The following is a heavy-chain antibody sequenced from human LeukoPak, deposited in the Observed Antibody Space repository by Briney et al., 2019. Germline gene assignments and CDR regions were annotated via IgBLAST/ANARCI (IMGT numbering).Heavy chain of an antibody. CDR1: GGSISSGGYY. CDR2: IYYSGST. J-gene: IGHJ6*02. V-gene: IGHV4-30-4*08. D-gene: IGHD2-21*01. CDR3: AREVGGYWGMDV. Sequence: SETLSLTCTVSGGSISSGGYYWSWIRQHPGRGLEWIAYIYYSGSTYYNPSLKSRVTISVDTSKNQFSLKLSSVTAADTAVYYCAREVGGYWGMDVWGQGTTVTVSS.